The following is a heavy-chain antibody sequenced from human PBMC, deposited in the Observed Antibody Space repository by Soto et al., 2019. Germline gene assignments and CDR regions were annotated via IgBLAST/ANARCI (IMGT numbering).Heavy chain of an antibody. CDR1: GGSIRSYY. CDR2: IYTSGST. Sequence: SETLSLTCTVSGGSIRSYYWSWIRQPAGKGLEWIGRIYTSGSTNYNPSLKSRVTMSVDTSKNQFSLKLRSVTAADTAVYYCARAYYDFWSGESYGMDVWGQGTTVTVSS. D-gene: IGHD3-3*01. J-gene: IGHJ6*02. V-gene: IGHV4-4*07. CDR3: ARAYYDFWSGESYGMDV.